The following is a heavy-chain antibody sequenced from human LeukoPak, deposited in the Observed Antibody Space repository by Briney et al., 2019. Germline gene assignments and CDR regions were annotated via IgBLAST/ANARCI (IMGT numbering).Heavy chain of an antibody. CDR1: GFTFSSYI. CDR2: IHSSSSSI. V-gene: IGHV3-48*02. D-gene: IGHD7-27*01. Sequence: PGGSLILSCAASGFTFSSYIMNWVRQAPGKGLEWISYIHSSSSSIYYADSVKGRFTISRDNAKNSLYLQMNSLRDEDTAVYYCARDRLGAGSFDIWGQGTMVTVSS. J-gene: IGHJ3*02. CDR3: ARDRLGAGSFDI.